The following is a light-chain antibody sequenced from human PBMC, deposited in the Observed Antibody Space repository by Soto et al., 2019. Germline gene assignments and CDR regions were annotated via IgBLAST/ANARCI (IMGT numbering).Light chain of an antibody. CDR3: KQYNSYWK. V-gene: IGKV1-5*01. J-gene: IGKJ1*01. CDR1: QSISSW. CDR2: DAS. Sequence: DIQMTQSPSTLSASVGDRVTITCRASQSISSWLAWYQQKPGKAPKLLIYDASSLESGVPSRFSGSVSGTEFTLTISSLQPDDFATYYCKQYNSYWKFGQGTKVEIK.